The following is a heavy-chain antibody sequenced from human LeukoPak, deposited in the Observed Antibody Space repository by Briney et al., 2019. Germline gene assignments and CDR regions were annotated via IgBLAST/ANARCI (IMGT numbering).Heavy chain of an antibody. Sequence: GGSLRLSCAASGFTFDDYGMSWVRQAPGKGLEWVSGINWNGGSTGYADSVKGRFTISRDNAKNSLYLQMNSLRVEDTAVYYCAKSSGSGFDHWGLGTLVTVSS. D-gene: IGHD1-26*01. J-gene: IGHJ4*02. V-gene: IGHV3-20*04. CDR2: INWNGGST. CDR3: AKSSGSGFDH. CDR1: GFTFDDYG.